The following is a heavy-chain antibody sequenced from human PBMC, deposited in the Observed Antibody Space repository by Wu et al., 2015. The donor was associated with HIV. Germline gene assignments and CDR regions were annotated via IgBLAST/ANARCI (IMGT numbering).Heavy chain of an antibody. CDR3: ASDPRKYYYDSSGYSPLGFQH. Sequence: QVQLVQSGAEVKKPGSSVKVSCKASGGTFSSYAISWVRQAPGQGLEWMGRIIPIFGTANYAQKFQGRVTITADESTSTAYMELSSLRSEDTAVYYCASDPRKYYYDSSGYSPLGFQHWGQGTLVTVSS. V-gene: IGHV1-69*13. D-gene: IGHD3-22*01. J-gene: IGHJ1*01. CDR1: GGTFSSYA. CDR2: IIPIFGTA.